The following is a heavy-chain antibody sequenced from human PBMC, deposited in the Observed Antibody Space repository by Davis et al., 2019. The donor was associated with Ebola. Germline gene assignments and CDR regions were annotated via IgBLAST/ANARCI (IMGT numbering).Heavy chain of an antibody. J-gene: IGHJ5*02. CDR2: INHSGST. Sequence: SETLSLTCAVSGVSFSGYYWSWIRQPPGKGLEWGGEINHSGSTNYNPSLKSRVTISVDTSKNQFSLKLSSVTAADTAVYYCARVVGNYGSWFDPWGQGTLVTVSS. V-gene: IGHV4-34*01. D-gene: IGHD1-7*01. CDR1: GVSFSGYY. CDR3: ARVVGNYGSWFDP.